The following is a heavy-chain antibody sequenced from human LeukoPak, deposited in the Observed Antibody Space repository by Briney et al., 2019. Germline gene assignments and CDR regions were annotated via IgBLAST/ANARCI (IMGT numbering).Heavy chain of an antibody. CDR3: TRENRPFCPFAY. V-gene: IGHV4-4*02. CDR2: IAHDGTR. CDR1: GGSIDMTNY. Sequence: SGTLSLTCGVSGGSIDMTNYWSWVRPAPGKGLDRIGEIAHDGTRNYNASLRSRVAMSLDRANNQFSLSLTSVTAADTAVYYCTRENRPFCPFAYWGQGVLVTVSS. D-gene: IGHD2/OR15-2a*01. J-gene: IGHJ4*02.